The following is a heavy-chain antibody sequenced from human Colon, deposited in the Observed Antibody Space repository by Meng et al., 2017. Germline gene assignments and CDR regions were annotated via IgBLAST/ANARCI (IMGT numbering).Heavy chain of an antibody. D-gene: IGHD3-10*01. CDR2: IYYTGST. V-gene: IGHV4-61*01. J-gene: IGHJ4*02. Sequence: QGQLQETGAGRVGLSVTLSSHCLVSGGSVSSGSYYWSWIRRPPGKGLEWIGYIYYTGSTNYTPSPKSRVTISVDTSKNQFSLMLTSVTATDTAVYYCARRRGGSGRDCWGQGTLVTVSS. CDR1: GGSVSSGSYY. CDR3: ARRRGGSGRDC.